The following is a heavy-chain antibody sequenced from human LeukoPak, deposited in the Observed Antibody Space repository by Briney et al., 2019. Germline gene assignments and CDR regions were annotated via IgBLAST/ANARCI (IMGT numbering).Heavy chain of an antibody. CDR1: GFTYNNYW. CDR2: LDQDGNAA. D-gene: IGHD2-8*01. J-gene: IGHJ4*02. V-gene: IGHV3-7*03. CDR3: VTHIYCTSTRCILDY. Sequence: GGSLRLSCAASGFTYNNYWMTWVRQAPGKGLEWVATLDQDGNAAYYVDPVRGRFTISRDNARNSLYLQMNSLRVDDTAVYYCVTHIYCTSTRCILDYWGQGTLVTVSS.